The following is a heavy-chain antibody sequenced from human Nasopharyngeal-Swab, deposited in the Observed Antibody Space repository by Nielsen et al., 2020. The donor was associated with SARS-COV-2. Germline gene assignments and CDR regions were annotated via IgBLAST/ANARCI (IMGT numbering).Heavy chain of an antibody. CDR3: ARSPYYDFWSGYYTRFDY. V-gene: IGHV3-21*01. J-gene: IGHJ4*02. CDR2: ISSSSTYI. Sequence: VRQAPGKGLEWVSSISSSSTYIYYADSVKGRFTVSRDNAKNSLYLQMSSPRTEDAAVYYCARSPYYDFWSGYYTRFDYWGRGTLVTVS. D-gene: IGHD3-3*01.